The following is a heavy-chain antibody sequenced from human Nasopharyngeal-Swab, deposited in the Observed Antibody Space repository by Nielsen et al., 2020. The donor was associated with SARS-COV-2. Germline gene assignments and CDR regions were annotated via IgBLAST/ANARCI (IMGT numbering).Heavy chain of an antibody. J-gene: IGHJ4*02. CDR3: ARDSGWELLSSHFDY. Sequence: GESLKISCAASGFTFDDYGMSWVRQAPGTGLEWVSGINWNGGSTGYADSVKGRFTISRDNAKNSLYLQMNSLRAEDTALYYCARDSGWELLSSHFDYWGQGTLVTVSS. CDR2: INWNGGST. D-gene: IGHD1-26*01. V-gene: IGHV3-20*04. CDR1: GFTFDDYG.